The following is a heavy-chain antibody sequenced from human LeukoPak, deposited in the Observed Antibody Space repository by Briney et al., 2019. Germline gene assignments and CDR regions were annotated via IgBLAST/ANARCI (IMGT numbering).Heavy chain of an antibody. CDR1: GGTFSSYA. Sequence: SVKVSCKASGGTFSSYAISWVRQAPGQGLEWMGGIIPIFGTANYAQKFQGRVTITTDESTSTAYMKLSSLRSEDTAVYYCARSLGYCSSTSCHTYYFDYWGQGTLVTVSS. V-gene: IGHV1-69*05. J-gene: IGHJ4*02. CDR2: IIPIFGTA. D-gene: IGHD2-2*01. CDR3: ARSLGYCSSTSCHTYYFDY.